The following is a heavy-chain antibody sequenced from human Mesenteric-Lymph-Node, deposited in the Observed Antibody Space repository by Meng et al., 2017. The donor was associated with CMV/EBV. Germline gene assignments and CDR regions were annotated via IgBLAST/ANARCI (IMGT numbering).Heavy chain of an antibody. Sequence: GESLKISCAASGFTFSSYAMHWVRQAPGKGLERVAVISYDGSNKYYADSVKGRFTISRDNSKNTLYLQMNSLRAEDTAVYYCARAGYSSGWPNDYWGQGTLVTVSS. CDR3: ARAGYSSGWPNDY. J-gene: IGHJ4*02. CDR2: ISYDGSNK. CDR1: GFTFSSYA. D-gene: IGHD6-19*01. V-gene: IGHV3-30-3*01.